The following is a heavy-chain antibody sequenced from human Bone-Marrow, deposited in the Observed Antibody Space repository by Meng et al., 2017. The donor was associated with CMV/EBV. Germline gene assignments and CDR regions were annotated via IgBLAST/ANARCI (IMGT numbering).Heavy chain of an antibody. V-gene: IGHV3-15*01. CDR2: NKGKTDRGTI. CDR1: GCVFSNAV. CDR3: TTVDYYNGSGAEF. J-gene: IGHJ4*02. Sequence: GCVFSNAVMNWVRQAPGKGMGWVGRNKGKTDRGTIDYAAPVKGRFTISRNNSRNTLYLQMNSLETEDTAVYYCTTVDYYNGSGAEFWGQGALVTVSS. D-gene: IGHD3-10*01.